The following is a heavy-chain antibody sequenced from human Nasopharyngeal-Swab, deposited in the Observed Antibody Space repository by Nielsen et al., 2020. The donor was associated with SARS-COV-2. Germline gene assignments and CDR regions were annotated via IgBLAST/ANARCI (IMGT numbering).Heavy chain of an antibody. CDR3: ARALWKKSYHYYMDV. D-gene: IGHD2/OR15-2a*01. CDR2: INHSGST. CDR1: GGSFSGYY. Sequence: SETLSLTCAVYGGSFSGYYWSWIRQPPGKGLEWIGEINHSGSTNYNPSLKSRVTISIDTSKNQFSLKLSSVTAADTAVYYCARALWKKSYHYYMDVWGKGTTVTVSS. V-gene: IGHV4-34*01. J-gene: IGHJ6*03.